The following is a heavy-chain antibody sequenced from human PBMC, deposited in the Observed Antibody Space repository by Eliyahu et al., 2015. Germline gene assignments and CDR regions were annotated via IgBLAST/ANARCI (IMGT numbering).Heavy chain of an antibody. V-gene: IGHV3-33*01. J-gene: IGHJ4*02. CDR3: ARELIFAGMDY. Sequence: QVQLVESGGGVVQPGRSLXXSCAAXGFSFSSXGLHWVRQAPGKGLEWVAVIWYDGSNKYYADSVKGRFTISRDNSKNTLYVQMNSLRAEDTAVYYCARELIFAGMDYWGQGTLVTVSS. CDR2: IWYDGSNK. CDR1: GFSFSSXG. D-gene: IGHD2-8*01.